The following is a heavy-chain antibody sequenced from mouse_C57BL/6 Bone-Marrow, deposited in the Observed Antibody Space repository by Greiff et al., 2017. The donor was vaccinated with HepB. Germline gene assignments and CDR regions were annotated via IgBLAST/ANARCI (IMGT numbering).Heavy chain of an antibody. CDR2: IDPSDSYT. CDR3: ARRELLSFDY. Sequence: QVQLKQPGAELVRPGTSVKLSCKASGYTFTSYWMHWVKQRPGQGLEWIGVIDPSDSYTNYNQKFKGKATLTVDTSSSTAYMQLSSLTSEDSAVYYCARRELLSFDYWGQGTTRTVSS. V-gene: IGHV1-59*01. J-gene: IGHJ2*01. CDR1: GYTFTSYW. D-gene: IGHD4-1*01.